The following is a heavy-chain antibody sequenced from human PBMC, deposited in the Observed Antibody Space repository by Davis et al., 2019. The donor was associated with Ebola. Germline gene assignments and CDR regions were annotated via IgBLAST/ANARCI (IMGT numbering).Heavy chain of an antibody. V-gene: IGHV4-34*01. CDR3: ARGLFWSGLDV. CDR1: GGSFSGYY. Sequence: MPSETLSLTCAVYGGSFSGYYWSWNRQPPGKGREWMGEIIHHGITSYNPSLKSRVYMSVDTSKKQFSLKVTSVTAADTAVYYCARGLFWSGLDVWGQGTTVTVSS. D-gene: IGHD1-1*01. CDR2: IIHHGIT. J-gene: IGHJ6*02.